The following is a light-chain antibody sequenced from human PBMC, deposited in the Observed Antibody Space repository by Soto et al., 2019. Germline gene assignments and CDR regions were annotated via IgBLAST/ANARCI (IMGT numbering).Light chain of an antibody. CDR3: QQFSSYWT. J-gene: IGKJ1*01. Sequence: DIQMTQSPSTLSASVGDRVTITCRASQSISSWLAWHQQKPGKAPKLLISDASSLESGVPSRFSGDRSGTEFTLTINSLRPEDVATYFCQQFSSYWTFGQGTKVDIK. CDR1: QSISSW. V-gene: IGKV1-5*01. CDR2: DAS.